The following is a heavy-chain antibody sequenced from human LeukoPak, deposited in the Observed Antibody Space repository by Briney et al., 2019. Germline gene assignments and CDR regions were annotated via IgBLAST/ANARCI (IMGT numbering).Heavy chain of an antibody. CDR1: GFIFSTHS. V-gene: IGHV3-21*01. CDR2: ISSSSSYI. J-gene: IGHJ4*02. Sequence: PGGSLRLSCAASGFIFSTHSMNWVRQAPGKGLEWVSSISSSSSYIYYADSVKGRFTISRDNAKNSLYLQMNSLRAEDTAVYYCARDVNIAACDYWGQGTLVTVSS. CDR3: ARDVNIAACDY. D-gene: IGHD6-25*01.